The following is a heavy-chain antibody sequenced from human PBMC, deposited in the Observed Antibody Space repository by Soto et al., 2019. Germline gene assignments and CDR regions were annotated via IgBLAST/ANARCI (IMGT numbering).Heavy chain of an antibody. V-gene: IGHV4-59*08. CDR1: GGSISSYY. Sequence: SETLSLTCTVSGGSISSYYWSWIRQPPGKGLEWIGYIYYSGSTNYNPSLKSRVTISVDTSKNQFSLKLSSVTAADTAVYYCARRYGSATDYWGQGTLVTVSS. CDR2: IYYSGST. CDR3: ARRYGSATDY. D-gene: IGHD1-26*01. J-gene: IGHJ4*02.